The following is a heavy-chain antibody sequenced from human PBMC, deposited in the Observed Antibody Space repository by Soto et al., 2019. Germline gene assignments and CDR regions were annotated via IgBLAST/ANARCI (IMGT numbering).Heavy chain of an antibody. CDR2: IHSRGGT. CDR3: AKDGPGVGPTTFEY. V-gene: IGHV4-31*03. Sequence: QLQLQESGPGLVKPSQTLSLTCTVSCGSINSGCYYWSWIRQHPGKGLEGIGFIHSRGGTYLSPSLKRRLTISVDTSKNQFSLKSSSMTAADTAVYYCAKDGPGVGPTTFEYGGQGTPVTV. CDR1: CGSINSGCYY. D-gene: IGHD1-26*01. J-gene: IGHJ4*02.